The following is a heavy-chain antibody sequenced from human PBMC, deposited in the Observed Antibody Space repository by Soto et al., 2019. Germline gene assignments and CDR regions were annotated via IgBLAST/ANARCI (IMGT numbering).Heavy chain of an antibody. CDR3: ARAGQTYELLNWFDP. J-gene: IGHJ5*02. D-gene: IGHD3-10*01. CDR2: IYYSGST. V-gene: IGHV4-59*08. Sequence: SETLSLTCTVSGGSISSYYWSWIRQPPGKGLEWIGYIYYSGSTNYNPSLKSRVTISVDTSKNQFSLKLSSVTAADTAVYYCARAGQTYELLNWFDPWGQGTLVTVSS. CDR1: GGSISSYY.